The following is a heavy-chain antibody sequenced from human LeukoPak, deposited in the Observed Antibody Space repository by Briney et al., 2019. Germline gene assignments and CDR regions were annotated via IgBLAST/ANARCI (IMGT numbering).Heavy chain of an antibody. CDR1: GFTFSSYG. CDR2: IGTAGDT. V-gene: IGHV3-13*01. J-gene: IGHJ4*02. CDR3: ARGGMAMDFDY. D-gene: IGHD5-24*01. Sequence: GGSLRLSCAASGFTFSSYGMHWVRQATGKGLEWVSAIGTAGDTYYPGSVKGRFTISRENAKNSLYLQMNSLRAGDTAVYYCARGGMAMDFDYWGQGTLVTVSS.